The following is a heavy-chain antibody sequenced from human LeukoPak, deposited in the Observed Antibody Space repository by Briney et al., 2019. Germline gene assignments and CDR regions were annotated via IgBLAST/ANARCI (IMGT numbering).Heavy chain of an antibody. D-gene: IGHD6-19*01. J-gene: IGHJ4*02. Sequence: PSETLSLTCAVYGGSFSGYYWSWIRQPPGKGLEWIGEINHSGSTNYNPSLKSRVTISVDTSKNQFSLKLSSVTAADTAVYYCARDNHPRRSGWYRVSDYWGQGTLVTVSS. V-gene: IGHV4-34*01. CDR1: GGSFSGYY. CDR2: INHSGST. CDR3: ARDNHPRRSGWYRVSDY.